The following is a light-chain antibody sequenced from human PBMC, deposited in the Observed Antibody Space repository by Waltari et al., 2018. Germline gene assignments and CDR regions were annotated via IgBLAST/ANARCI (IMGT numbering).Light chain of an antibody. Sequence: ELLVTQPPATLSMSPGERATPSCRASQSISTNLAWYQQRPGQAPRLVIYGASTRATDVPARFSGSGSGTEFTLTISSLESEDFAVYYCQQYNNYWTFGQGTKVEIK. J-gene: IGKJ1*01. CDR2: GAS. CDR3: QQYNNYWT. CDR1: QSISTN. V-gene: IGKV3-15*01.